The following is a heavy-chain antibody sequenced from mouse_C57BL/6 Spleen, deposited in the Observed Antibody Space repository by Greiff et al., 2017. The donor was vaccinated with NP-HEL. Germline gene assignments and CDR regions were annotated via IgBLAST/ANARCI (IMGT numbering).Heavy chain of an antibody. J-gene: IGHJ3*01. V-gene: IGHV1-19*01. CDR1: GYTFTDYY. D-gene: IGHD2-2*01. CDR3: AREGYDGAWFAY. Sequence: DVKLVESGPVLVKPGASVKMSCKASGYTFTDYYMNWVKQSHGKSLEWIGVINPYNGGTSYNQKFKGKATLTVDKSSSTAYMELNSLTSEDSAVYYCAREGYDGAWFAYWGQGTLVTVSA. CDR2: INPYNGGT.